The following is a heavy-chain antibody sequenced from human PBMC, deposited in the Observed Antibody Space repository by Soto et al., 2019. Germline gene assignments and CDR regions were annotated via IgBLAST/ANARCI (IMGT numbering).Heavy chain of an antibody. CDR2: INPLPTSGST. CDR1: GYIFTNYY. D-gene: IGHD6-13*01. Sequence: QVQLMQSGAEVKKPGASVKVSCKASGYIFTNYYIHWVRQAPGQGLEWMAIINPLPTSGSTNYAQKFQGRVTVTRDTSTSTVYMELSSLRSEDTAIYYCARDLAAAAYWGQGTLVTVSS. V-gene: IGHV1-46*01. CDR3: ARDLAAAAY. J-gene: IGHJ4*02.